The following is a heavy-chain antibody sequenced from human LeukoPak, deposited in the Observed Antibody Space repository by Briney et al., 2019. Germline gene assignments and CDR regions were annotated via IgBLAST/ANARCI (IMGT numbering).Heavy chain of an antibody. Sequence: SGTLSLTCAVSGDSITSDKWWTCVRQPPGKGMEWIGEIHHSKSSNYYPSLKSRVTISVDTSKNQFSLKLSSVTAADTAVYYCAREPFSSSSSYYYYGMDVWGQGTTVTVSS. D-gene: IGHD6-6*01. CDR2: IHHSKSS. J-gene: IGHJ6*02. CDR1: GDSITSDKW. CDR3: AREPFSSSSSYYYYGMDV. V-gene: IGHV4-4*02.